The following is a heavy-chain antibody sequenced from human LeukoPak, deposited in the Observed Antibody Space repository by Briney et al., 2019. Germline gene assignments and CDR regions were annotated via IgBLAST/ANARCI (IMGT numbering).Heavy chain of an antibody. CDR2: IKQDRSEK. Sequence: QTGGSLRLSCAASGFTFTNYWMSWVRQAPGKGLELVANIKQDRSEKYYVDSVKGRFTTSRDNAKNSLYLRMNSLRAEDTAVYYCARLREIPVFGVVTKSTSYFDYWGQGTLVTVSS. CDR1: GFTFTNYW. V-gene: IGHV3-7*01. J-gene: IGHJ4*02. CDR3: ARLREIPVFGVVTKSTSYFDY. D-gene: IGHD3-3*01.